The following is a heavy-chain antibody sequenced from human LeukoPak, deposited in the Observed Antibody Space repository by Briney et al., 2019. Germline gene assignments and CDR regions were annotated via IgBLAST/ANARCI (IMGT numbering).Heavy chain of an antibody. CDR1: GYTFTSYG. D-gene: IGHD3-3*01. Sequence: GASVKVSCKASGYTFTSYGISWVRQAPGQGLEWMGWISAYNGNTNYAQKLQGRVTMTKDTSTSTAYMELRSLRSDDTAVYYCARDWSIFGVVIIPDAFDIWGQGTMVTVSS. V-gene: IGHV1-18*01. J-gene: IGHJ3*02. CDR2: ISAYNGNT. CDR3: ARDWSIFGVVIIPDAFDI.